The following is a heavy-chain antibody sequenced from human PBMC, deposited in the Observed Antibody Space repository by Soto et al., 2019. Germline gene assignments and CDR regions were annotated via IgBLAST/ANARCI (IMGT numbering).Heavy chain of an antibody. CDR1: GGSISSYY. D-gene: IGHD2-2*01. CDR2: IYYSGST. CDR3: ARAHVRRTSNWFDP. V-gene: IGHV4-59*01. J-gene: IGHJ5*02. Sequence: PLETLSLTCTVSGGSISSYYWSWIRQPPGKGLEWIGYIYYSGSTNYNPSLKSRVTISVDTSKNQFSLKLSSVTAADTAVYYCARAHVRRTSNWFDPWGQGTLVTVSS.